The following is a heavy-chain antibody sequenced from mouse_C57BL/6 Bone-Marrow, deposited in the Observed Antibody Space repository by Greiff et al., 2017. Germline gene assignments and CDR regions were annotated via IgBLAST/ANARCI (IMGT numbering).Heavy chain of an antibody. V-gene: IGHV5-4*01. J-gene: IGHJ3*01. D-gene: IGHD3-3*01. CDR3: AREGRAWFAY. Sequence: EVKLQESGGGLVKPGGSLKLSCAASGFTFSSYAMSWVRQTPEKRLEWVATISDGGSYTYYPDNVKGRFTISRDNAKNNLYLQMSHLKSEDTAMYYCAREGRAWFAYWGQGTLVTVSA. CDR1: GFTFSSYA. CDR2: ISDGGSYT.